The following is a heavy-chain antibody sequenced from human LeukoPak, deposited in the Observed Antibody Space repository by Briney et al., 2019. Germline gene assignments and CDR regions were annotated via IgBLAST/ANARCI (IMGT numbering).Heavy chain of an antibody. D-gene: IGHD4-17*01. J-gene: IGHJ6*02. CDR3: ARVDYGTYYYYYYGMDV. CDR2: ISAYNGNT. Sequence: ASVKVSWKASGYTFTSYGISWVRQAPGQGLEWMGWISAYNGNTNYAQKLQGRVTMTTDTSTSTAYMELRSLRSDVTAVYYCARVDYGTYYYYYYGMDVWGQGTTVTVSS. CDR1: GYTFTSYG. V-gene: IGHV1-18*01.